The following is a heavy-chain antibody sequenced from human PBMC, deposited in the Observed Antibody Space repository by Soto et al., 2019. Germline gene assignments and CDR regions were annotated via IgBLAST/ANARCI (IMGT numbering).Heavy chain of an antibody. J-gene: IGHJ3*02. D-gene: IGHD3-16*02. Sequence: EVQLLESGGGLVQPGGSLRLSCAASGFTFSSYAMSWVRQAPGKGLEWVSAISGSGGSTYYADPVKGRFTISRDNSKNTLYLQMNSLRAEDTAVYYCAIGGVGDYIWGSYRLDAFDIWGQGTMVTVSS. CDR1: GFTFSSYA. V-gene: IGHV3-23*01. CDR3: AIGGVGDYIWGSYRLDAFDI. CDR2: ISGSGGST.